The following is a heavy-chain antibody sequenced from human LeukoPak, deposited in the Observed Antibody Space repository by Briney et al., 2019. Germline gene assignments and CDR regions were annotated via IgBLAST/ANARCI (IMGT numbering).Heavy chain of an antibody. CDR1: GFTFSNSG. D-gene: IGHD2-8*01. CDR2: IWYDGNNK. J-gene: IGHJ4*02. Sequence: GGSLRLSCAASGFTFSNSGMHWVRQAPGKGLDWVAVIWYDGNNKYYADSVKGRFTISRDNSKNTLYLQMNSLRAEDTAVYYCARDVSSSGFVHWGQGTLVTVSS. CDR3: ARDVSSSGFVH. V-gene: IGHV3-33*01.